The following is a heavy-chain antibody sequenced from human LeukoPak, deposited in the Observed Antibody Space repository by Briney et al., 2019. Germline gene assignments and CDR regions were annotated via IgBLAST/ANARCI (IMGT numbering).Heavy chain of an antibody. D-gene: IGHD1-26*01. J-gene: IGHJ4*02. Sequence: GGSLRLSCAASGFTFSSYAMSWVRQAPGKGLEWVSAISGSGGSTYYADPVKGRFTISRDNSKNTLYLQMNSLRAEDTAVYYCAKDGSYGGWYFDYWGQGTLVTVSS. CDR1: GFTFSSYA. V-gene: IGHV3-23*01. CDR3: AKDGSYGGWYFDY. CDR2: ISGSGGST.